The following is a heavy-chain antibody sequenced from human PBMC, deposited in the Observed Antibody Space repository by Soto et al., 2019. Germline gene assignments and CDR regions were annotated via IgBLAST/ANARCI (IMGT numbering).Heavy chain of an antibody. D-gene: IGHD6-19*01. J-gene: IGHJ4*02. V-gene: IGHV1-3*01. CDR1: GYTFTSYA. Sequence: QVQRVQSGAEVKKPGASVKVSCKASGYTFTSYAMHWVRQAPGQRVEWMGWINAGNGNTKYSQKFQGRDTITRDTSVSIAYMELSSLRSEDTTVYYCARDLGGWTDYWGQGTLVTVSS. CDR3: ARDLGGWTDY. CDR2: INAGNGNT.